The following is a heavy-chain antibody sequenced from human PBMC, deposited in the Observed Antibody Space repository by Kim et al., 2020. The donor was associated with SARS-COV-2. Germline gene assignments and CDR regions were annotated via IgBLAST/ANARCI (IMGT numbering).Heavy chain of an antibody. J-gene: IGHJ4*02. Sequence: GGSLRLSCTGSGFTFGDSSMTWFRQAPGKGLEWVGVIRGNAVGGTTDYAASVKGRFTISRDDPKSTTYLQMNSLKIEDTAVYYCTRDRVATDYWGQGTLVTVSS. CDR2: IRGNAVGGTT. V-gene: IGHV3-49*03. CDR1: GFTFGDSS. CDR3: TRDRVATDY.